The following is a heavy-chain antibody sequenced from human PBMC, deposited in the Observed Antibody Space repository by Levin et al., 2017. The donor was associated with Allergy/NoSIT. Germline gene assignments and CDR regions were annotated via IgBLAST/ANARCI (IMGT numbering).Heavy chain of an antibody. D-gene: IGHD4-23*01. CDR3: ARDDYGGNFQKFDP. V-gene: IGHV3-11*01. CDR2: ISSSGSTI. J-gene: IGHJ5*02. CDR1: GFTFSDYY. Sequence: GESLKISCAASGFTFSDYYMSWIRQAPGKGLEWVSYISSSGSTIYYADSVKGRFTISRDNAKNSLYLQMNSLRAEDTAVYYCARDDYGGNFQKFDPWGQGTLVTVSS.